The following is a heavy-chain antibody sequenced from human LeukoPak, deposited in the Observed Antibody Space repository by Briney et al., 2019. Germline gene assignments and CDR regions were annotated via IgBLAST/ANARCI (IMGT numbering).Heavy chain of an antibody. CDR3: ARGPTYYYDSSAYNYFDY. V-gene: IGHV1-18*04. Sequence: ASVKVSCKASGYTFTGYYMHWVRQAPGQGLEWMGWINPNSGNTNYAQKLQGRVTMTTDTSTSTAYMELRSLRSDDTAVYYCARGPTYYYDSSAYNYFDYWGQGTLVTVSS. J-gene: IGHJ4*02. CDR1: GYTFTGYY. D-gene: IGHD3-22*01. CDR2: INPNSGNT.